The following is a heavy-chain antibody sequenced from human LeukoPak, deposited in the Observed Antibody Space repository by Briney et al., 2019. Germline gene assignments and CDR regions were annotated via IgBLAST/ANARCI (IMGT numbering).Heavy chain of an antibody. CDR2: IYYSGST. CDR3: ARARGTAMVSLDY. Sequence: SETLSLTCTVSGGSISSYYRSWIRQPPGKGLEWIGYIYYSGSTNYNRSLKSRVTISVDTSKNQFSLKLSSVTAADTAVYYCARARGTAMVSLDYWGQGTLVTVSS. V-gene: IGHV4-59*01. CDR1: GGSISSYY. J-gene: IGHJ4*02. D-gene: IGHD5-18*01.